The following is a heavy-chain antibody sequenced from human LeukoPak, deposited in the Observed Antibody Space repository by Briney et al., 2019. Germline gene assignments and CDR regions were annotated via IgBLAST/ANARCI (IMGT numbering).Heavy chain of an antibody. CDR2: VNHSGRT. Sequence: SETLSLTCAVYGGSFSDYWWTWIRQSPGKGLEWIGEVNHSGRTNYNPSLKSRVTISVDTSKNQFSLKLSSVTAADTAVYYCAREGWIAARPGTDFDYWGQGTLVTVSS. CDR1: GGSFSDYW. V-gene: IGHV4-34*01. CDR3: AREGWIAARPGTDFDY. D-gene: IGHD6-6*01. J-gene: IGHJ4*02.